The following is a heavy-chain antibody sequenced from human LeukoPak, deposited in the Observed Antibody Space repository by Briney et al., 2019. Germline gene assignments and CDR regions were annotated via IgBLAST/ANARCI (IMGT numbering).Heavy chain of an antibody. CDR1: GGSISSGGYS. V-gene: IGHV4-61*08. CDR2: IYYSGST. D-gene: IGHD3-9*01. J-gene: IGHJ4*02. Sequence: SETLSLTCAVSGGSISSGGYSWSWLRQPPGKGLEWIGYIYYSGSTNYNPSLKSRVTISVDTSKNQFSLKLSSVTAADTAVYYCARAAKPPRKYYDILTGYYPFDYWGQGTLVTVSS. CDR3: ARAAKPPRKYYDILTGYYPFDY.